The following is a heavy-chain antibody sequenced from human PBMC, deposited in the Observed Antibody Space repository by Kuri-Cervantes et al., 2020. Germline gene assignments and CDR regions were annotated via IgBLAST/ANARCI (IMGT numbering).Heavy chain of an antibody. D-gene: IGHD1-26*01. CDR3: AREGELTDYDYYGMDV. Sequence: ASVKVSCKASGYTFTSYGISWVRQAPGQGLEWMGWISAYNGNTNYAQKLQGRVTMTTDTSTSTAYMELRSLRSDNTAVYYCAREGELTDYDYYGMDVWGQGTMVTVSS. V-gene: IGHV1-18*01. CDR2: ISAYNGNT. J-gene: IGHJ6*02. CDR1: GYTFTSYG.